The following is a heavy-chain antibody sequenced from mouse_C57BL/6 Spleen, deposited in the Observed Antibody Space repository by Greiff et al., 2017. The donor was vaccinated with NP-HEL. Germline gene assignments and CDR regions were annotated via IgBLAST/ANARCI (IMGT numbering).Heavy chain of an antibody. Sequence: QVQLQQSGPELVKPGASVKISCKASGYAFSSSWMNWVKQRPGKGLEWIGRIYPGDGDTNYNGKFKGKATLTADKSSSTAYMQLSSLTSEDSAVYFCARWGITTAYYYAMDYWGQGTSVTVSS. D-gene: IGHD2-4*01. J-gene: IGHJ4*01. V-gene: IGHV1-82*01. CDR1: GYAFSSSW. CDR2: IYPGDGDT. CDR3: ARWGITTAYYYAMDY.